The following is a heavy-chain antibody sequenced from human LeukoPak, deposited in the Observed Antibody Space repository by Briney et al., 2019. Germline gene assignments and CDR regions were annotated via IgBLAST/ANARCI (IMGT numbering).Heavy chain of an antibody. CDR3: ARGLLSYCGGDCYPAGDY. D-gene: IGHD2-21*02. CDR2: INAGNGNT. V-gene: IGHV1-3*01. Sequence: ASVKVSCKASGYTFTSYTMHWVRQAPGQRLEWMGWINAGNGNTKYSQKFQGRVAITRDTSASTAYMELSSLRSEDTAVYYCARGLLSYCGGDCYPAGDYWGQGTLVTVSS. J-gene: IGHJ4*02. CDR1: GYTFTSYT.